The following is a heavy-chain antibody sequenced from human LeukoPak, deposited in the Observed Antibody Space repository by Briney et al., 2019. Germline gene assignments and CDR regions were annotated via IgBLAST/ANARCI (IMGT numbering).Heavy chain of an antibody. D-gene: IGHD2-15*01. V-gene: IGHV3-7*03. CDR3: AKGATIAATLGWFDP. J-gene: IGHJ5*02. CDR1: GFTFSSYW. CDR2: IKQDGSEK. Sequence: PGGSLRLSCAASGFTFSSYWMSWVRQAPGKGLEWVANIKQDGSEKYYVDSVKGRFTISRDNAKNSLYLQMNSLRAEDTALYYCAKGATIAATLGWFDPWGQGTLVTVSS.